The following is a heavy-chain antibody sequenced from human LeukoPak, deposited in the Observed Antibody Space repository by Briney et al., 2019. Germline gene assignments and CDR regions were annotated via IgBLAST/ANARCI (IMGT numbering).Heavy chain of an antibody. D-gene: IGHD5-18*01. CDR2: INPNSGGT. V-gene: IGHV1-2*02. J-gene: IGHJ5*02. Sequence: ASVKVSCKASGYTFTGYYMHWVRQAPGQGLEWMGWINPNSGGTNYAQKFQGRVTMTRDTSISTAYMELSRLRSDDTAVYYCARDIYSSYNWFDPWGQGTLVTVSS. CDR3: ARDIYSSYNWFDP. CDR1: GYTFTGYY.